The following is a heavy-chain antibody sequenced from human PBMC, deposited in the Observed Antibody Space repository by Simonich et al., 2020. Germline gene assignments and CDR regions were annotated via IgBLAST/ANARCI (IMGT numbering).Heavy chain of an antibody. CDR1: GYSISSGYY. D-gene: IGHD1-20*01. CDR3: ARVDNWNYFDY. V-gene: IGHV4-38-2*01. J-gene: IGHJ4*02. CDR2: IYHSGST. Sequence: QVQLQESGPGLVKPSETLSLTCAVSGYSISSGYYWGWIRQPPGKGLEWIGSIYHSGSTYYNPSPKSRVTISVDTSKNQFSLKLSSVTAADTAVYYCARVDNWNYFDYWGQGTLVTVSS.